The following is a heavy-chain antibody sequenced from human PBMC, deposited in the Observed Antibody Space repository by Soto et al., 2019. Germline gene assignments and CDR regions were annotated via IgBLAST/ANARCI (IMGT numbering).Heavy chain of an antibody. Sequence: SETLSLTCTVSGGSVSSGSYYWSWIRQPPGKGLEWIGYIYYSGSTNYSPSLKSRVAISLDTSKNQFSLRLTSVTAADTAVYFCARVRTEYAGLDYWGQGTLVTVSS. CDR1: GGSVSSGSYY. CDR3: ARVRTEYAGLDY. V-gene: IGHV4-61*01. CDR2: IYYSGST. D-gene: IGHD2-2*01. J-gene: IGHJ4*02.